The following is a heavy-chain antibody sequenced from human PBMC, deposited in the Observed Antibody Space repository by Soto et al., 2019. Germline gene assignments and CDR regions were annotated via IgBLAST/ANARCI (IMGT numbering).Heavy chain of an antibody. Sequence: QVQLVQSGAEVLKPGSSVKLSCKTSGDTFDTFAISWVRQAPGQGLGWMGGSIPIFRTPDYTQKFQGRVTITADAPTSAAYMELSSLRSEDKAVDSCSRDKARRHQGHNYFSALDVRRKGTTVTVTS. J-gene: IGHJ6*04. V-gene: IGHV1-69*12. D-gene: IGHD2-2*01. CDR2: SIPIFRTP. CDR3: SRDKARRHQGHNYFSALDV. CDR1: GDTFDTFA.